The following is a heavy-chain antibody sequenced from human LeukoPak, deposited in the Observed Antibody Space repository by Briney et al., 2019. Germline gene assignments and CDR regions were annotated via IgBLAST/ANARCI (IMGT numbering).Heavy chain of an antibody. CDR1: GFTFSSYS. D-gene: IGHD3-22*01. Sequence: GGSLRLSCAASGFTFSSYSMNWVRQAPGKGLEWVSSISSSSSYIYYADSVKGRFTISRDNAKNSPYLQMNSLRAEDTAVYYCATGEIVVVITPSGYWGQGTLVTVSS. J-gene: IGHJ4*02. CDR2: ISSSSSYI. V-gene: IGHV3-21*01. CDR3: ATGEIVVVITPSGY.